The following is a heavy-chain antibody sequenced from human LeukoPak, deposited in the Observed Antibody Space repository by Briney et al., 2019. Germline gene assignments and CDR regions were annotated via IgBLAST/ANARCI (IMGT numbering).Heavy chain of an antibody. CDR1: GFTFSSYS. CDR2: ISSSSSTI. J-gene: IGHJ4*02. D-gene: IGHD1-14*01. CDR3: ARESDRFPFDY. V-gene: IGHV3-48*01. Sequence: GGSLRLSCAASGFTFSSYSMNWVRQAPGKGLEWVSYISSSSSTIYYADSLKGRFTISRDNAKNSLFLQMNSLRAEDTAVYYCARESDRFPFDYWGQGTLVTVSS.